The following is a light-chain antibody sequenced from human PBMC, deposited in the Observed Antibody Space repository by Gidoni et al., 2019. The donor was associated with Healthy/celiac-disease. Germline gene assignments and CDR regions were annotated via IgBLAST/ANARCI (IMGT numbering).Light chain of an antibody. V-gene: IGLV3-25*02. CDR1: ALPKQY. CDR3: QSADSSGTIGV. J-gene: IGLJ3*02. Sequence: SYELTQPPSGSVSPGQTARITCSGDALPKQYAYWYQQKPGQAPVLVIYKDSERPSGIPERFSGSSSGTTVTLTISGVQAEDEADYYCQSADSSGTIGVFGGGTKLTVL. CDR2: KDS.